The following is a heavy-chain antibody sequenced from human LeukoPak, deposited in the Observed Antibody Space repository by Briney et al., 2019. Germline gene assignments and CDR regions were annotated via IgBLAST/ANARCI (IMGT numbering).Heavy chain of an antibody. CDR3: AREGRQWLAPAY. CDR1: GVTFSSYS. D-gene: IGHD6-19*01. Sequence: GGSLRLSCAASGVTFSSYSMNWVRQVPGKGLVWVSRIDRDGSTTKYADSVKGRFTVSRDNAKNTLFLHMNSLRAEDTAMYYCAREGRQWLAPAYWGQGTLVTVSS. J-gene: IGHJ4*02. CDR2: IDRDGSTT. V-gene: IGHV3-74*01.